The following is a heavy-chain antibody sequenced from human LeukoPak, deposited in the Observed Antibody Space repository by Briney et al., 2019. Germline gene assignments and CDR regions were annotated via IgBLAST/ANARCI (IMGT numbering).Heavy chain of an antibody. D-gene: IGHD3-9*01. V-gene: IGHV3-74*01. J-gene: IGHJ4*02. CDR3: ARLFLDYDILTGPDY. Sequence: PGGSLRLSCAASGFTFSSYWMHWIRQAPGKGLVWVSRINSDGGSRSYADSVKGRFTISRDNAKNTLYLQMNSLRAEDTAVYYCARLFLDYDILTGPDYWGQGTLVTVSS. CDR2: INSDGGSR. CDR1: GFTFSSYW.